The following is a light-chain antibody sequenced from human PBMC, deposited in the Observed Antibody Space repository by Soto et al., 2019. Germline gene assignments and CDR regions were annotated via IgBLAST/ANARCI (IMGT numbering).Light chain of an antibody. CDR2: DAS. CDR1: QDINDR. V-gene: IGKV1-33*01. Sequence: DIQMTQSASSLSASVGDRVTITCQASQDINDRLNWYQQKPGKAPKILISDASSLETGVPSRFSGDGSGTDFTLTINNLQPEDFATYHFQQCDSLPYTFGQGTSLEI. CDR3: QQCDSLPYT. J-gene: IGKJ2*01.